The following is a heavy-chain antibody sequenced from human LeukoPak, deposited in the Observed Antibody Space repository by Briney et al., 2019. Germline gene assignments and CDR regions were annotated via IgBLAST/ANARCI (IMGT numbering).Heavy chain of an antibody. CDR3: ASRYSSSWYYFDY. V-gene: IGHV4-4*02. CDR1: GGSISSSNW. Sequence: SGTLSLTCAVSGGSISSSNWWSWVRQPPGQGLEWIGEIYHSGSTNYNPSLKSRVTISVDKSKNQFSLKLSSVTAADTAVYYCASRYSSSWYYFDYWGQGTLVTVSS. CDR2: IYHSGST. D-gene: IGHD6-13*01. J-gene: IGHJ4*02.